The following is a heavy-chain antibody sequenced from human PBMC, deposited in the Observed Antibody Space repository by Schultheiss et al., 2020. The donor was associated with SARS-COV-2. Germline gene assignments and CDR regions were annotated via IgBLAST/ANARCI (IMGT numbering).Heavy chain of an antibody. V-gene: IGHV3-74*01. CDR1: GFTFSQYW. CDR2: IKGDGEGT. D-gene: IGHD3-3*01. J-gene: IGHJ4*02. Sequence: GESLKISCAASGFTFSQYWIHWVRQVPGKGLVWISRIKGDGEGTVNADSVKGRFTISRDNSKNTLYLQMNSLRAEDTAVYYCAKDTYYDFWSGYYTPGWWGQGTLVTVSS. CDR3: AKDTYYDFWSGYYTPGW.